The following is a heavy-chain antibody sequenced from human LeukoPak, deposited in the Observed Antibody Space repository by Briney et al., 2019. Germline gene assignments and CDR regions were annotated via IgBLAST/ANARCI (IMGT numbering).Heavy chain of an antibody. CDR2: IFYSGST. Sequence: PSETLSLTCTVSGGSISTSNYYWGWIRQPPGKGLEWIGNIFYSGSTYYSPSLKSRVTISVDTSKNQFFLKLSSVTAADTAVYYCARKSIVGATNSYYYYYMDVWGKGTTVTVSS. D-gene: IGHD1-26*01. J-gene: IGHJ6*03. CDR1: GGSISTSNYY. CDR3: ARKSIVGATNSYYYYYMDV. V-gene: IGHV4-39*07.